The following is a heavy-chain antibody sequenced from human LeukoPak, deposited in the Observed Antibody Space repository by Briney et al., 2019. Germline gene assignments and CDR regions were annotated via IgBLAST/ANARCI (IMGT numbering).Heavy chain of an antibody. Sequence: GASVKVSCKASGYTFSGFYIHWVRQAPGQGLEWMGWMNPKSGNTAYAQKFQGRVTMTRNTSISTAYMELSSLRSEDTAVYYCARFLKTPLNRGGPANYYMDVWGKGTTVAIAS. J-gene: IGHJ6*03. D-gene: IGHD2/OR15-2a*01. V-gene: IGHV1-8*02. CDR2: MNPKSGNT. CDR3: ARFLKTPLNRGGPANYYMDV. CDR1: GYTFSGFY.